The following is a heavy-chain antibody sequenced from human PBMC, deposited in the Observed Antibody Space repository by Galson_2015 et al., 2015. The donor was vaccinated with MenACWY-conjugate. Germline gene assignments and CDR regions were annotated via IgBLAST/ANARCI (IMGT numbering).Heavy chain of an antibody. D-gene: IGHD3-10*01. Sequence: SVKVSCKASGGTFSRYTISWVRQAPGQGLEWMGRIIATLGEANYAQKFQGRVTITADRSTSTAYMEVSSLRSEDTAVYYCARNYYGSENHGMDVCGHGTAVTVSS. V-gene: IGHV1-69*02. J-gene: IGHJ6*02. CDR2: IIATLGEA. CDR1: GGTFSRYT. CDR3: ARNYYGSENHGMDV.